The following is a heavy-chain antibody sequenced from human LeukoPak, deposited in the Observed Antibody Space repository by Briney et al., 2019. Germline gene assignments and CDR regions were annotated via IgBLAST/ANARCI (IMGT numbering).Heavy chain of an antibody. CDR1: GFTVSSHY. Sequence: AGSLRLSCAASGFTVSSHYMSWVRQAPGKGLEWVSILYSAAATYYADSVRGRFTISRDSSNNTVCLQMNSLRAEDTAVYYCASGGMGARKYYSDPFHYWGQGTLVT. D-gene: IGHD3-10*01. CDR2: LYSAAAT. J-gene: IGHJ4*02. V-gene: IGHV3-53*01. CDR3: ASGGMGARKYYSDPFHY.